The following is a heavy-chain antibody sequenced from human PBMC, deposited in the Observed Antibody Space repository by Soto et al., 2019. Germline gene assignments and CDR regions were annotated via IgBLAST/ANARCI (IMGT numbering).Heavy chain of an antibody. D-gene: IGHD2-8*01. V-gene: IGHV3-23*01. Sequence: EVQLLQSGGGLAQPGTSLRLSCAASGFTFKYYAMTWVRQAPGKGLEWVSTISESGDKTDYADSVKGRFRVSRDNSKDTLYLQMDSLRADDTALYYCARESKWYGGQYFQDWGQGTLVTVSS. CDR2: ISESGDKT. J-gene: IGHJ1*01. CDR1: GFTFKYYA. CDR3: ARESKWYGGQYFQD.